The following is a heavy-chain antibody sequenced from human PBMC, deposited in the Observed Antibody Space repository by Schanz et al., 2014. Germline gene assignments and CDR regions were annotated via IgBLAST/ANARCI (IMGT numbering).Heavy chain of an antibody. V-gene: IGHV3-30*18. CDR3: TKSLGGASDI. CDR2: ISYDGSNK. CDR1: GFTFSSYG. D-gene: IGHD3-16*01. J-gene: IGHJ3*02. Sequence: QVQLVESGGGVVQPGRSLRLSCAASGFTFSSYGMHWVRQSPGKGLEWVALISYDGSNKYYADSVKGRFTISRDNSKNSLYLQMNSLRVEDTALYYCTKSLGGASDIWGQGTMVTVSS.